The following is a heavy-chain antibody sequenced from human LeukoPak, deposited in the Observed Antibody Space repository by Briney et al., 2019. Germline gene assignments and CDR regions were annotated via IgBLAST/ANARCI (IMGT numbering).Heavy chain of an antibody. CDR3: ARTSGYSSGWRVGDFDY. Sequence: AASVKVSCKASGYTFTGYYMHWVRQAPGQGLEWMGWISAYNGNTNYAQKLQGRVTMTTDTSTSTAYMELRSLRSDDTAVYYCARTSGYSSGWRVGDFDYWGQGTLVTVSS. D-gene: IGHD6-19*01. J-gene: IGHJ4*02. CDR1: GYTFTGYY. CDR2: ISAYNGNT. V-gene: IGHV1-18*04.